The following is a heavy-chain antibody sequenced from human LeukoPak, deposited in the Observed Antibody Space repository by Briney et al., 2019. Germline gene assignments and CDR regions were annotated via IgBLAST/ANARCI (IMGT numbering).Heavy chain of an antibody. V-gene: IGHV1-46*01. Sequence: GASVKVSCKASGFTLTKYYMHWVRHAPGQGPEWMGAIRPDGGGTSYAPNFQGRVTMTRSTGAVFMELAGLTYDDTAVYYCVREGGGSCGGGSCFRFDPWGQGTLATVSS. J-gene: IGHJ5*02. CDR3: VREGGGSCGGGSCFRFDP. CDR1: GFTLTKYY. D-gene: IGHD2-15*01. CDR2: IRPDGGGT.